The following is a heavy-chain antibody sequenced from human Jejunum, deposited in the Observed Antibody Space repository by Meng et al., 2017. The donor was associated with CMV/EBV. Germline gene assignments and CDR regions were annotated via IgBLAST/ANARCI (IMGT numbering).Heavy chain of an antibody. D-gene: IGHD5-12*01. CDR1: GCIFSSDA. J-gene: IGHJ4*02. Sequence: VQMVRSWAEVNEHGSQDTVSCNVSGCIFSSDAIGWVRQAPVQGREWMERFIPILGIANYAQKSQGRGTVTRNISKSTAYMDLSSLSSEDTAVYYCATGVANFEYWGQGTLVTVSS. CDR2: FIPILGIA. V-gene: IGHV1-69*04. CDR3: ATGVANFEY.